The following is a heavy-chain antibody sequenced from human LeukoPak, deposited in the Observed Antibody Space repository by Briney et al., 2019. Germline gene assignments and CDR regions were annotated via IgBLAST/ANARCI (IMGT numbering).Heavy chain of an antibody. CDR3: ARVAPPYDFWSGYLDY. V-gene: IGHV4-30-4*01. CDR1: GASIRSGDYY. D-gene: IGHD3-3*01. CDR2: IYDSGST. J-gene: IGHJ4*02. Sequence: SQTLSLTCTVSGASIRSGDYYWSWIRQPPGKGLEWIGYIYDSGSTYYNPSLKSRITISVDTSENRFSLKLSSVTATDTAVYYCARVAPPYDFWSGYLDYWGQGTLVTVSS.